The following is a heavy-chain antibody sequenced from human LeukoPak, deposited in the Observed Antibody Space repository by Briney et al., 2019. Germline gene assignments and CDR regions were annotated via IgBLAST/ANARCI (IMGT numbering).Heavy chain of an antibody. J-gene: IGHJ4*02. D-gene: IGHD1-14*01. CDR3: ARELLTGPGFDY. CDR2: INWNGGST. CDR1: GFTFSNYW. V-gene: IGHV3-20*04. Sequence: GGSLRLSCAASGFTFSNYWMHWVRQAPGKGLEWVSGINWNGGSTGYADSVKGRFTISRDNAKNSLYLQMNSLRAEDTALYYCARELLTGPGFDYWGQGTLVTVSS.